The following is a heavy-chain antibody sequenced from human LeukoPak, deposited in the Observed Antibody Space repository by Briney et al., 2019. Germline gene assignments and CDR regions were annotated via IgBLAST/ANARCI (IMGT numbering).Heavy chain of an antibody. CDR1: GYTFTGYY. Sequence: GASVKVSCKTSGYTFTGYYMHWVRQAPGQGLEWMGRINPNSGGTNYAQKFQGRVTMTRDTSITTAYMELSRLRSDDTAVYYCATDAWGYYDSSGYYRQADYWGQGPLVAVSS. J-gene: IGHJ4*02. D-gene: IGHD3-22*01. CDR3: ATDAWGYYDSSGYYRQADY. CDR2: INPNSGGT. V-gene: IGHV1-2*06.